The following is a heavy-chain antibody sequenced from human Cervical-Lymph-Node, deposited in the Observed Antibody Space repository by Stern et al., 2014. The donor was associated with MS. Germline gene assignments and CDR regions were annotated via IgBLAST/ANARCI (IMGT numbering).Heavy chain of an antibody. CDR3: ARSAIEIAAPGHFDY. D-gene: IGHD6-13*01. CDR2: IHPPSGGT. J-gene: IGHJ4*02. CDR1: GYTFTGYF. Sequence: QVQLVESGAEVKKPGASVKVSCKASGYTFTGYFMHWVRQAPGQGLEWMGRIHPPSGGTEYAQKFQGRVTMTRDTSISTAYMELSRLRSDDKAVYYCARSAIEIAAPGHFDYWGQGTLVTVSS. V-gene: IGHV1-2*06.